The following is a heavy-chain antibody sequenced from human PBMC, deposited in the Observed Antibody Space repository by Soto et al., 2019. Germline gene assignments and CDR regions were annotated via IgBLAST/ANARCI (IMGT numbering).Heavy chain of an antibody. V-gene: IGHV1-69*01. D-gene: IGHD6-13*01. CDR2: IIPIFGTA. CDR3: ARPTGGSSSGRYYYGMDV. J-gene: IGHJ6*02. CDR1: GGTFSSEA. Sequence: QVQLVQSGAEVKKPGSSVKVSCKASGGTFSSEAISWVRQAPGQGLEWMGGIIPIFGTANYAQKFQGRVTITADESTSTAYMELSSLRSEDTAVYYCARPTGGSSSGRYYYGMDVWGQWTTVTVSS.